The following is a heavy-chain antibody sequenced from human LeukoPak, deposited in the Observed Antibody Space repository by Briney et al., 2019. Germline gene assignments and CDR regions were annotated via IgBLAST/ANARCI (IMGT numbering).Heavy chain of an antibody. J-gene: IGHJ4*02. CDR2: VSVYNGNK. CDR3: ARGNSGWYYLDY. CDR1: GYTVSRND. Sequence: GAPVKVSCNASGYTVSRNDISWVRQAPRQGLEWMGWVSVYNGNKNYAQKYEGRITMTTDTSTSTAYMDLRSLRFDDTAVYYCARGNSGWYYLDYWGQGTLVTVSS. V-gene: IGHV1-18*04. D-gene: IGHD6-19*01.